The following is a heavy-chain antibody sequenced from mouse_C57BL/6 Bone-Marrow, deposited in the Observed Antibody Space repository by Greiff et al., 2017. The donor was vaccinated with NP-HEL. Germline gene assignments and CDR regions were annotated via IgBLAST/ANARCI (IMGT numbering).Heavy chain of an antibody. CDR1: GYTFTSYG. Sequence: VKLQQSGAELARPGASVKLSCKASGYTFTSYGISWVKQRTGQGLEWIGEIYPRSGNTYYNEKFKGKATLTADKSSSTAYMELRSLTSEDSAVYFCARRGFSSYQFAYWGQGTLVTVSA. CDR3: ARRGFSSYQFAY. CDR2: IYPRSGNT. V-gene: IGHV1-81*01. J-gene: IGHJ3*01. D-gene: IGHD1-1*01.